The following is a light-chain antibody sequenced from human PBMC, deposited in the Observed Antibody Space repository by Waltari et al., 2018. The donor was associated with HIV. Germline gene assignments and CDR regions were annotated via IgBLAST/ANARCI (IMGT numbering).Light chain of an antibody. Sequence: EIVLTQSPGTLSLSPGEGVTLSCSASQSVDSASVGWLQKKVGQSPRLLIYGGSSRATGIPDRFSASGSGTDFILNISRLEPEDFAVYYCQQYGSPPYTFGQGTKLDIK. J-gene: IGKJ2*01. CDR3: QQYGSPPYT. CDR1: QSVDSAS. CDR2: GGS. V-gene: IGKV3-20*01.